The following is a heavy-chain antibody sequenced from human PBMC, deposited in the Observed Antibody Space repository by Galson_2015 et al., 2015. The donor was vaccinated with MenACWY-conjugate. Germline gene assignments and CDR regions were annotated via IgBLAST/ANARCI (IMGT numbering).Heavy chain of an antibody. CDR1: GFSFRSHA. J-gene: IGHJ6*03. D-gene: IGHD6-6*01. Sequence: SLRISCSAAGFSFRSHAMSWVRPASGKGLEWVSAISASGGRTYYSEYAKGRFPISTDNSKNTTFLEMKSLGGEDTALYYCVKERGSLSHNYYFYFMDVCGKGTTVPFS. CDR3: VKERGSLSHNYYFYFMDV. V-gene: IGHV3-23*01. CDR2: ISASGGRT.